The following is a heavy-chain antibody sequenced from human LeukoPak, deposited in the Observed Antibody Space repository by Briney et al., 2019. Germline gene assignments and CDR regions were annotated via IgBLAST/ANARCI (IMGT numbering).Heavy chain of an antibody. CDR3: ARSLWYSGYM. CDR2: IYYSGST. D-gene: IGHD1-26*01. V-gene: IGHV4-39*01. J-gene: IGHJ4*02. CDR1: GGSISSSSYY. Sequence: PSETLSLTWTVSGGSISSSSYYWGWIRQPPGKGLEWIGSIYYSGSTYYNPSLKSRVTISVDTSENQFSLKLSSVTAADTAVYYCARSLWYSGYMWGQGTLVTVSS.